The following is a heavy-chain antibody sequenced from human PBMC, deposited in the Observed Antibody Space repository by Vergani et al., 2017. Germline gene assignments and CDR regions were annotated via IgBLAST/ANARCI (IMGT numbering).Heavy chain of an antibody. D-gene: IGHD3-10*01. CDR1: GFTFSSYG. CDR2: ISSDGSNK. Sequence: QVQLVESGGGVVQPGRSLRLSCAASGFTFSSYGMHWVRQAPGKGLEWVAVISSDGSNKYYADSVKGRFTISRDNSKNTLYLQMNSLRAEDTAVYYGAKDTYYYGSGSYSPIPDYWGQGTLVTVSS. J-gene: IGHJ4*02. V-gene: IGHV3-30*18. CDR3: AKDTYYYGSGSYSPIPDY.